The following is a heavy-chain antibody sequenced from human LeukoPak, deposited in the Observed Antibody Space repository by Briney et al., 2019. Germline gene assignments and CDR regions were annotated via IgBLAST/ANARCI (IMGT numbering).Heavy chain of an antibody. CDR3: ARDLTGGAAEYYFDY. CDR2: ISYDGSDK. Sequence: GGSLRLSCAAPGFTFSSYAMSWVRQAPGKGLGWVAVISYDGSDKYYADSVKGRFTISRDNSKNTLYLQMNSLRAEDTAVYYCARDLTGGAAEYYFDYWGQGTLVTVSS. D-gene: IGHD6-6*01. J-gene: IGHJ4*02. CDR1: GFTFSSYA. V-gene: IGHV3-30-3*01.